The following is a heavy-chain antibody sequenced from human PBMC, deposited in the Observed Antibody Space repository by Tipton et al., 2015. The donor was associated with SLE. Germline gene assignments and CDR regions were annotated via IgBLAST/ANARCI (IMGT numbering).Heavy chain of an antibody. V-gene: IGHV4-39*07. J-gene: IGHJ4*02. D-gene: IGHD6-19*01. CDR1: GGSISSSSYY. Sequence: LRLSCTVSGGSISSSSYYWGWIRQPPGKGLEWIGRIYYSGSTYYNPSLKSRVTISVDTSKNQFSLKLSSATAADTAVYYCARVYLQWLLGPRGYFDYWGQGTLVTVSS. CDR2: IYYSGST. CDR3: ARVYLQWLLGPRGYFDY.